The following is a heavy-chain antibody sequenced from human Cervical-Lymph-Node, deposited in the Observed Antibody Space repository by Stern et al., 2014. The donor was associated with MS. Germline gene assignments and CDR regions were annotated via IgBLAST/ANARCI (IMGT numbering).Heavy chain of an antibody. CDR2: IIPIIDSA. CDR3: ARDRRDAHTYAFDT. D-gene: IGHD5-24*01. J-gene: IGHJ3*02. CDR1: GGTFSTLA. Sequence: QLVQSGAEVKKPGSSVKVSCPASGGTFSTLAINWVRQASGQGLEWMGGIIPIIDSANYAQKFQDRVTITADTSTRTVYMELRNLSTEDTAVFFCARDRRDAHTYAFDTWGQGTPVTVSA. V-gene: IGHV1-69*06.